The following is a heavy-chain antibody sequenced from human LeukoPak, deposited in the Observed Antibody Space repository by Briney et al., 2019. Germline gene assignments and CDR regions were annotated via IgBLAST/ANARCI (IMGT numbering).Heavy chain of an antibody. V-gene: IGHV4-4*07. J-gene: IGHJ6*02. D-gene: IGHD3-10*01. CDR2: IYTSGST. Sequence: SGTLSLTCNVSGGSFSGYFWSWIRQPAGKGLEWIGRIYTSGSTNYNPSLKSRVIMSVDTSKNQFSLSLSSVTAADTAVYYCARVGGMVRGANIDLMDVWGQGTTVTVSS. CDR3: ARVGGMVRGANIDLMDV. CDR1: GGSFSGYF.